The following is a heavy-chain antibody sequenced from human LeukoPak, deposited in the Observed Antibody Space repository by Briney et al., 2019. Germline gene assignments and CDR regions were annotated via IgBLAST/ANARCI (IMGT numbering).Heavy chain of an antibody. V-gene: IGHV4-39*07. D-gene: IGHD3-22*01. J-gene: IGHJ3*02. CDR1: GDSINTSSYY. CDR2: IYYSGST. Sequence: SETLSLTCTVSGDSINTSSYYWGWIRQPPGKGLEWTGTIYYSGSTYYNPSLKSRVTISVDMSKNQFSLRLNSVTAADTAVYYCARADRLYYYDSRGYCYSLSGAFDIWGQGIMVTVSS. CDR3: ARADRLYYYDSRGYCYSLSGAFDI.